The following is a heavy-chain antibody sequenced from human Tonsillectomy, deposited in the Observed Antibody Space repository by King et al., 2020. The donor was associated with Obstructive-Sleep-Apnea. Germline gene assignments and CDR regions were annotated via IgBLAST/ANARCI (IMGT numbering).Heavy chain of an antibody. V-gene: IGHV3-23*04. D-gene: IGHD3-10*01. Sequence: QLVQSGGGLVQPGGSLRLSCAASGFTFSSYAMSWVRQAPAKGLEWVSIISGSGDNTYYADSVKGRFTISRDNSKNTLYLQMNSLRAEDTAVYYCAKEPWLGVGGNDYFDYWGQGTLVTVSS. CDR3: AKEPWLGVGGNDYFDY. CDR2: ISGSGDNT. J-gene: IGHJ4*02. CDR1: GFTFSSYA.